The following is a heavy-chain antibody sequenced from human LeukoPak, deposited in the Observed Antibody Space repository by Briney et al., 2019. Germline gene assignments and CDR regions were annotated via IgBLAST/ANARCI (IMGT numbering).Heavy chain of an antibody. D-gene: IGHD6-13*01. CDR1: GFTFSSYS. J-gene: IGHJ4*02. CDR2: ISSSSSYI. V-gene: IGHV3-21*01. Sequence: PGGSLRLSCAASGFTFSSYSMNWVRQAPGKGLEWVSSISSSSSYIYYADSVKGRFTISRDNAKNSLYLQMNSLRAEDTAVYYCARDSPLPVYSSSWEPYYFDYWGQGTLVTVSS. CDR3: ARDSPLPVYSSSWEPYYFDY.